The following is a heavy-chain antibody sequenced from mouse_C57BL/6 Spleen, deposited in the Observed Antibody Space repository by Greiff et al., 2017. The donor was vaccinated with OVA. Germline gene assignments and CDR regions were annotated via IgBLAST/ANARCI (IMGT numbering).Heavy chain of an antibody. D-gene: IGHD2-3*01. J-gene: IGHJ4*01. CDR1: GFTFSDYG. V-gene: IGHV5-17*01. CDR3: ARDDGYYSLYAMDY. CDR2: ISSGSSTI. Sequence: EVQLVESGGGLVKPGGSLKLSCAASGFTFSDYGMHWVRQAPEKGLEWVAYISSGSSTIYYADTVKGRFTISRDNAKNTLCLQMTSLRSEDTAMYYCARDDGYYSLYAMDYWGQGTSVTVSS.